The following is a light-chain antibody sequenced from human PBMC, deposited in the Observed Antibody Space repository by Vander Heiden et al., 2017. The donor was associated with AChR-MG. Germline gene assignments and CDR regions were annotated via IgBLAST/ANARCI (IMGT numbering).Light chain of an antibody. CDR3: QAWDSSTV. V-gene: IGLV3-1*01. CDR1: KLGDNY. J-gene: IGLJ2*01. Sequence: SYELTQPPSVSVSPGQTASITCSGDKLGDNYVCWYQQKPGQSPVLVIYKESKRPSGIPERFSGSNSGNTATLTISGTQAMDEADYYWQAWDSSTVFGGGTKLTVL. CDR2: KES.